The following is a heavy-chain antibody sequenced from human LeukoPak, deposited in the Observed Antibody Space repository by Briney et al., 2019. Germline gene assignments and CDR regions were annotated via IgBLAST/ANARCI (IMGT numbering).Heavy chain of an antibody. Sequence: ASVKVSCEASGYTFTSYGISWVRQAPGQGLEWMGWISAYNGNTNYAQKLQGRVTMTTDTSTSTAYMELRSLRSDDTAVYYCARCPTTSGGSCYSYFDYWGQGTLVTVSS. CDR1: GYTFTSYG. V-gene: IGHV1-18*04. J-gene: IGHJ4*02. D-gene: IGHD2-15*01. CDR2: ISAYNGNT. CDR3: ARCPTTSGGSCYSYFDY.